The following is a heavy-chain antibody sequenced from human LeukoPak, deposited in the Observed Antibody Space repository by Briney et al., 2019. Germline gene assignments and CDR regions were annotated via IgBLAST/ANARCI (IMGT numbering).Heavy chain of an antibody. J-gene: IGHJ3*02. CDR3: AKEDSNNADDASDI. Sequence: SETLSLTCDVSGASISRSTYYWGWIRQSPGKGLEWIGSISYTGTTYYNPSLRGRVTISADTSKNYFSLRLTSVTAADTAVYYCAKEDSNNADDASDIWGQGTMVTVSS. CDR2: ISYTGTT. CDR1: GASISRSTYY. D-gene: IGHD1-14*01. V-gene: IGHV4-39*02.